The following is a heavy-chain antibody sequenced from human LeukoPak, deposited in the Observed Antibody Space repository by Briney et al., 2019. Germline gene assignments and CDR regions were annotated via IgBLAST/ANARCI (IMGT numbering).Heavy chain of an antibody. CDR1: GYTFTSYD. CDR3: ARGTRGYCSGGSCFSY. J-gene: IGHJ4*02. CDR2: MNPNSGNT. D-gene: IGHD2-15*01. Sequence: ASVKVSCKASGYTFTSYDINWVRQATGQGLEWMGWMNPNSGNTGYAQKFQGRATITRNTSISTAYMELSSLRSEDTAVYYCARGTRGYCSGGSCFSYWGQGTLVTVSS. V-gene: IGHV1-8*03.